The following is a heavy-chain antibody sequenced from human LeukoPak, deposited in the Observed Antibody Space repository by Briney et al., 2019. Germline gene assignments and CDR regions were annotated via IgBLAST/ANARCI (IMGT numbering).Heavy chain of an antibody. Sequence: GGSLRLSCAASGFTFSSYAMSWVRQAPGKGLEWVSAISGSGGSTYYADSVKGRFTISRDNSKNTLYLQMNSLRAEDTAVYYCARDGGYNYGSPYDYWGQGTLVTVSS. CDR1: GFTFSSYA. J-gene: IGHJ4*02. V-gene: IGHV3-23*01. CDR2: ISGSGGST. CDR3: ARDGGYNYGSPYDY. D-gene: IGHD3-10*01.